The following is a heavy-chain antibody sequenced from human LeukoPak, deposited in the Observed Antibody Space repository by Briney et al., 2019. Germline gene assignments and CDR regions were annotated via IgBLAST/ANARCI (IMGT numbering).Heavy chain of an antibody. CDR2: ISGSGGST. CDR3: AKGTLEQWLVPRG. Sequence: GGSLRLSCAASGFTFSSYSMNWVRQAPGKGLEWVSAISGSGGSTYYADSVKGRFTISRDNSKNTLYLQMNSLRAEDTAVYYCAKGTLEQWLVPRGWGQGTLVTVSS. CDR1: GFTFSSYS. D-gene: IGHD6-19*01. V-gene: IGHV3-23*01. J-gene: IGHJ4*02.